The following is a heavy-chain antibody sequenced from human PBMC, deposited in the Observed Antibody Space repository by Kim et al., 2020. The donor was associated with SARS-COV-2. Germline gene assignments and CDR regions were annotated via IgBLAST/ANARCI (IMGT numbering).Heavy chain of an antibody. J-gene: IGHJ3*02. Sequence: GGSLRLSCAASGFTFSSYAMHWVRQAPGKGLEWVAVISYDGSNKYYADSVKGRFTISRDNSKNTLYLQMNSLRAEDTAVYYCARASVVITLGAFDIWGQG. CDR1: GFTFSSYA. V-gene: IGHV3-30*04. CDR2: ISYDGSNK. D-gene: IGHD3-22*01. CDR3: ARASVVITLGAFDI.